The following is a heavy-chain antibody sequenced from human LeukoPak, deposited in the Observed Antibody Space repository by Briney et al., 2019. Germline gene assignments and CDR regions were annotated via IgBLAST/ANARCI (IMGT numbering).Heavy chain of an antibody. D-gene: IGHD3-22*01. CDR2: IYGGGST. CDR3: ARAYDSSGYWPEYFHH. CDR1: GFAVSNNY. Sequence: GGSLRLSCAASGFAVSNNYMSWVRQAPGKGLEWVSIIYGGGSTYYADSVNGRFTISRYNSKNTLFLHMNSLRTEDTAVYYCARAYDSSGYWPEYFHHWGQGTLVTVSS. J-gene: IGHJ1*01. V-gene: IGHV3-53*04.